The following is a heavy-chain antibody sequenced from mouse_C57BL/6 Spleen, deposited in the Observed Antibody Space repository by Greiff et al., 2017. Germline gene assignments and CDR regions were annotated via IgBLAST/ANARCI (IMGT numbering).Heavy chain of an antibody. CDR2: ISGGGGNT. Sequence: EVNVVESGGGLVKPGGSLKLSCAASGFTFSSYTMSWVRQTPEKRLEWVATISGGGGNTYYPDSVKGRFTISRDNAKNTLYLQMSSLRSEDTALYYCARGDGPYYFDYWGQGTTLTVSS. D-gene: IGHD2-3*01. CDR3: ARGDGPYYFDY. V-gene: IGHV5-9*01. CDR1: GFTFSSYT. J-gene: IGHJ2*01.